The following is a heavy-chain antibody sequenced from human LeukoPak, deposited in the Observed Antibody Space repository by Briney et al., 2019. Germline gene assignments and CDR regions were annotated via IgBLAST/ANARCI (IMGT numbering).Heavy chain of an antibody. CDR3: AREPGWELLGLSIDY. J-gene: IGHJ4*02. Sequence: ASVKVSCKASGYPFTSNGITWVRQAPGQGLEWMGWISTYNGKTNYAQKLQDRVSMTTDTSTSTVYMELRSLGSDDTAVYYCAREPGWELLGLSIDYWGQGTLVTVSS. D-gene: IGHD1-26*01. V-gene: IGHV1-18*01. CDR1: GYPFTSNG. CDR2: ISTYNGKT.